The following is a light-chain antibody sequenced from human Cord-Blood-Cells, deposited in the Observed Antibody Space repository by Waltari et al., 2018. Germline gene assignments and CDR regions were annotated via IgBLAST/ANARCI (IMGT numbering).Light chain of an antibody. CDR3: QQYNNWPPLT. Sequence: EIVMTHSPATLSVSPGERATLSCRASQSVSSNLAWYQQKPGQAPRLLIYGASTRATGIPARFSGSGSGTEFTLTISSLQSEDFAVYYCQQYNNWPPLTFGGETKVEIK. V-gene: IGKV3-15*01. J-gene: IGKJ4*01. CDR2: GAS. CDR1: QSVSSN.